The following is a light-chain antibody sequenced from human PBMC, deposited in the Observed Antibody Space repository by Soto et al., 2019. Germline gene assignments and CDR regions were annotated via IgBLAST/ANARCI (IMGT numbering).Light chain of an antibody. CDR2: QVP. CDR3: MQGTHWPPT. Sequence: DVVMTQSPLSLPVILGQAASISCKSSQSLVHSDGNTYFTWFQQRPGQSPRRLFHQVPNRDSGVPDRFSGSGSGTDFTLKISRVEAEDVGVYYCMQGTHWPPTFGQGTKVEIK. CDR1: QSLVHSDGNTY. J-gene: IGKJ1*01. V-gene: IGKV2-30*02.